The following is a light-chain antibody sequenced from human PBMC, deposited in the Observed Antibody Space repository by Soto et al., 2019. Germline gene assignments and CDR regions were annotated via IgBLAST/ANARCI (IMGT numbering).Light chain of an antibody. CDR1: QSIVYSDGHAY. CDR2: QVS. J-gene: IGKJ1*01. V-gene: IGKV2-30*01. Sequence: DVVMTQSPLSLSVTLGQPASISCWSSQSIVYSDGHAYLNWFHQRPGQSPRRLIYQVSKRDSGVPDRLRGSGSGTDFTLKISRVEAEDVGVYYCMQGTLWPPTFGRGTKVEIK. CDR3: MQGTLWPPT.